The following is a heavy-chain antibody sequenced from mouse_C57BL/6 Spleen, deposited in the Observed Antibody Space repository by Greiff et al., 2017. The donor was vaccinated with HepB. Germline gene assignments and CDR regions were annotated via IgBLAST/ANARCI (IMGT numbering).Heavy chain of an antibody. CDR1: GYAFSSSW. CDR3: ARYDYDYFVY. Sequence: QVQLQQSGPELVKPGASVKISCKASGYAFSSSWMNWVKQRPGKGLEWIGRIYPGDGDTNYNGKFKGKATLTADKSSSTAYMQLSSLTSEDSAVYFCARYDYDYFVYWGQGTTLTVSS. D-gene: IGHD2-4*01. J-gene: IGHJ2*01. CDR2: IYPGDGDT. V-gene: IGHV1-82*01.